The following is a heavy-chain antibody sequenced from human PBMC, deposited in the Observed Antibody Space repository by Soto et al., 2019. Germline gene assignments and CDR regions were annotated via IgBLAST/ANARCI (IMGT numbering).Heavy chain of an antibody. CDR2: IYHGGST. CDR3: ARGGSYLNWFDP. Sequence: PSETLSLTCTVSCDSISSGAYSWSWIRQPPGKGLEWIGCIYHGGSTYYSPSLKGRVTMSVDRSKNQFSLNLSSVAAADTAVYYCARGGSYLNWFDPWGQGTLVTVSS. J-gene: IGHJ5*02. CDR1: CDSISSGAYS. V-gene: IGHV4-30-2*01. D-gene: IGHD3-16*01.